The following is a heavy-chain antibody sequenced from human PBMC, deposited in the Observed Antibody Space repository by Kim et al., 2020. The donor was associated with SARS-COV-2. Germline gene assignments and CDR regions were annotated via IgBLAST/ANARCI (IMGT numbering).Heavy chain of an antibody. CDR3: ATDLPFGEGYWFDP. J-gene: IGHJ5*02. D-gene: IGHD3-10*01. CDR2: FDPEDGET. CDR1: GYTLTELS. V-gene: IGHV1-24*01. Sequence: ASVKVSCKVSGYTLTELSMHWVRQAPGKGLEWMGGFDPEDGETIYAQKFQGRVTMTEDTSTDTAYMELSSLRSEDTAVYYCATDLPFGEGYWFDPWGQGTLVTVSS.